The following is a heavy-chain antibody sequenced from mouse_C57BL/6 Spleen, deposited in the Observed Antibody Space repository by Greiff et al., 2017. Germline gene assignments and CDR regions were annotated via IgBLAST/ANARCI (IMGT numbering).Heavy chain of an antibody. CDR3: AKGLSPDMEG. Sequence: EVKVEESGGGLVQPGGSLSLSCAASGFTFTDYYMSWVRQPPGKALEWLGFIRNKANGYTTEYSASVKGRLTISRDNYQSILYLQMNALRAEDGATYYCAKGLSPDMEGWGQGTSVTAAS. CDR2: IRNKANGYTT. V-gene: IGHV7-3*01. CDR1: GFTFTDYY. J-gene: IGHJ4*01. D-gene: IGHD1-1*02.